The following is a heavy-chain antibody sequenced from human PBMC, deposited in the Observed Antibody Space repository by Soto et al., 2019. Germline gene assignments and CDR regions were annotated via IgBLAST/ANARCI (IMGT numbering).Heavy chain of an antibody. J-gene: IGHJ5*01. CDR3: ARVHKNWFDS. CDR1: GYNFTAFW. Sequence: GESLKISCKASGYNFTAFWIHWVRQVPGKGLEWLGKIDPSDSYTNYSPSFEGHVTISTDNSITTAYLQWSSLRASDTALYFCARVHKNWFDSWAQGTMVTVSS. CDR2: IDPSDSYT. V-gene: IGHV5-10-1*01.